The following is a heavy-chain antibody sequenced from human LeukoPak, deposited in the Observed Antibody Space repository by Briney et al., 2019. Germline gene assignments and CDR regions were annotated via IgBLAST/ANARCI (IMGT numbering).Heavy chain of an antibody. CDR1: GFTFSSYA. J-gene: IGHJ4*02. Sequence: GGSLRLSCAASGFTFSSYAMSWVRQAPGKGLEWVSTIIGSDDNTYYADSVKGRFTISRDNSKNTLYLQTNSLRAEDTAVYYCAKGKYSSGWYVFDYWGRGTLVTVSS. V-gene: IGHV3-23*01. CDR3: AKGKYSSGWYVFDY. CDR2: IIGSDDNT. D-gene: IGHD6-19*01.